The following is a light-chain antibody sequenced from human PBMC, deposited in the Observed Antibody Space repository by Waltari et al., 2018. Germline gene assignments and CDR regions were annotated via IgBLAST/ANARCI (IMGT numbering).Light chain of an antibody. J-gene: IGKJ2*01. CDR3: QQSYSTPPYT. V-gene: IGKV1-39*01. CDR2: AAS. CDR1: QSISSY. Sequence: VGDRVTITCRASQSISSYLNWYQQKPGKAPKLLIYAASSLQSGVPSRFSGSGSGTDFTLTISSLQPEDFATYYCQQSYSTPPYTFGQGTKLEIK.